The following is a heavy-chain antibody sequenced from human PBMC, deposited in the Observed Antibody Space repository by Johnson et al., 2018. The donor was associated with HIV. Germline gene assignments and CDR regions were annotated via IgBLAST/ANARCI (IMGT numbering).Heavy chain of an antibody. Sequence: QVQLVESGGGLVQPGGSLRLSCAASGFIVSTYAMHWVRQAPGNGLEWLAVISYDGSNKYHSGSVKGRFTISRDNSKNTLYLQMNSLRPEDTAVYFCARVRVKGAASSSGYGGAFDICGQGTMVTVSS. D-gene: IGHD6-13*01. CDR1: GFIVSTYA. V-gene: IGHV3-30-3*01. CDR2: ISYDGSNK. CDR3: ARVRVKGAASSSGYGGAFDI. J-gene: IGHJ3*02.